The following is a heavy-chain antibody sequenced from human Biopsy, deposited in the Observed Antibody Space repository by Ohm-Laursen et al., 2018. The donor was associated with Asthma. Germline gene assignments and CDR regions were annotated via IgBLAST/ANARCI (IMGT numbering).Heavy chain of an antibody. CDR3: ARGAYYDFLSGYSRPIPGYYGMDV. D-gene: IGHD3-3*01. V-gene: IGHV3-30*03. J-gene: IGHJ6*02. CDR1: GFTFNSYG. CDR2: ISYDGRNK. Sequence: SLRLSCTASGFTFNSYGMHWVRQAPGKGLEWVAVISYDGRNKYYGDSVKGRFTISRDNSKNTVYLQMISLRVEDTSVYYCARGAYYDFLSGYSRPIPGYYGMDVWGHGTTVTVSS.